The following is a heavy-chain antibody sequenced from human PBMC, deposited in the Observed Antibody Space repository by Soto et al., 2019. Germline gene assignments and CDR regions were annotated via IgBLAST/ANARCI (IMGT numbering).Heavy chain of an antibody. CDR2: IIPIFGTA. D-gene: IGHD3-22*01. Sequence: WASVKVSCKASGGTFSSYAISWVRQAPGQGLEWMGGIIPIFGTANYAQKFQGRVTITADESTSTAYMELSSLRSEDTAVYYCARGGTYYYDRSGYYYWGQETLVTVSS. V-gene: IGHV1-69*13. CDR3: ARGGTYYYDRSGYYY. J-gene: IGHJ4*02. CDR1: GGTFSSYA.